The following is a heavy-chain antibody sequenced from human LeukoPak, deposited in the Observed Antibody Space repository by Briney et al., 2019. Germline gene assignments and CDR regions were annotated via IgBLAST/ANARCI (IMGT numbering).Heavy chain of an antibody. V-gene: IGHV4-30-2*01. CDR3: ARGPYGSGSYIFDY. J-gene: IGHJ4*02. CDR1: GGSISSGGYS. D-gene: IGHD3-10*01. Sequence: SGTLSPTCAVSGGSISSGGYSWSWIRQPPGKGLEWIGYIYHSGSTYYNPSLKSRVTISVDRSKNQFSLKLSSVTAADTAVYYCARGPYGSGSYIFDYWGQGTLVTVSS. CDR2: IYHSGST.